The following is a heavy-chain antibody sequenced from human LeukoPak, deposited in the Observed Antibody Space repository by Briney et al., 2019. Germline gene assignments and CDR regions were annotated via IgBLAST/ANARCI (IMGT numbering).Heavy chain of an antibody. J-gene: IGHJ2*01. CDR1: GFTFSSYG. CDR2: IWYDGSNK. Sequence: GGSLRLSCAASGFTFSSYGMHWVRQAPGKGLEWVAVIWYDGSNKYYADSVKGRFTISRDNSKNTLYLQMNSLSAEDTAVYSCAKDQGIARYFDLWGRGTLVTVSS. V-gene: IGHV3-33*06. CDR3: AKDQGIARYFDL.